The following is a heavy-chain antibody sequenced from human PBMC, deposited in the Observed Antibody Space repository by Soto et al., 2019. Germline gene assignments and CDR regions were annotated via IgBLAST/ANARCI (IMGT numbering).Heavy chain of an antibody. CDR1: GGSVSSGSYY. V-gene: IGHV4-31*03. J-gene: IGHJ5*02. CDR2: IYYTGNT. CDR3: ARDPGSVYYHDP. Sequence: SETLSLTCTVSGGSVSSGSYYWSWIRQHPGRGLEWIGYIYYTGNTYYNPSLKSRLAISVDTSKNQFSLKLTSVTAADTAVYYGARDPGSVYYHDPGGQGTLVPVSS. D-gene: IGHD3-3*01.